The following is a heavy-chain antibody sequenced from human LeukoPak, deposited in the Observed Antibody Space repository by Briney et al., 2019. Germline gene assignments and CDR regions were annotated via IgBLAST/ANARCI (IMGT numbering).Heavy chain of an antibody. J-gene: IGHJ6*02. D-gene: IGHD2-21*01. V-gene: IGHV4-59*01. Sequence: SETLSLTCTVSGGSISSYYWSWIRQPPGKGLEWIGYIYYSGSTNYNPSLKSRVTISVDTSKNQFSLKLSSVTAADTAVYYCARYSPPSPDYYYYYGMDAWGQGTTVTVSS. CDR2: IYYSGST. CDR3: ARYSPPSPDYYYYYGMDA. CDR1: GGSISSYY.